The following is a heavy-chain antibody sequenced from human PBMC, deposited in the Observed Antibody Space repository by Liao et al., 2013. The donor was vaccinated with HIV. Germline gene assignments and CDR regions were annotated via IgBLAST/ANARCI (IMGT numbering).Heavy chain of an antibody. CDR2: IYYSGST. V-gene: IGHV4-39*07. CDR1: GGSISSSSYY. J-gene: IGHJ4*02. D-gene: IGHD3-16*02. CDR3: ARVPPLITFGGVIPYYFDY. Sequence: QLQLQESGPGLVRPSETLSLTCTVSGGSISSSSYYWGWIRQPPGKGLEWIGSIYYSGSTYYNPSLKSRVTISVDTSKNQFSLKLSSVTAADTAVYYCARVPPLITFGGVIPYYFDYWAREPWSPSP.